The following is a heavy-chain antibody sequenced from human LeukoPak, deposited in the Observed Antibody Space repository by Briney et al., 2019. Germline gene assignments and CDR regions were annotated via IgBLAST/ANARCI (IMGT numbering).Heavy chain of an antibody. CDR2: ISYDGSNK. CDR3: ARDSSSSGYTFDY. CDR1: GFTFSSYG. Sequence: GRSLRLSCAASGFTFSSYGMHWVRQAPGKGLEWVAVISYDGSNKYYADSVKGRFTISRDNSKNTLYLQMNSLRAEDTAVYYCARDSSSSGYTFDYWGQGTLVTVSS. D-gene: IGHD3-22*01. V-gene: IGHV3-30*03. J-gene: IGHJ4*02.